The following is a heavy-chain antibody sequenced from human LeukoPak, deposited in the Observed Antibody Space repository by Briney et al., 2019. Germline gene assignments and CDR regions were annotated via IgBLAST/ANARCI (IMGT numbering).Heavy chain of an antibody. CDR2: ISYAGSNK. J-gene: IGHJ4*02. CDR3: AGIAVAGLY. Sequence: GGSLRLSCAASEFTFSNYAMHWVRQAPGRGLEWVALISYAGSNKYYADSVNGRFTISRDNSKNTLYLQMDNLRPDDTAIYYCAGIAVAGLYWGQGTLVTVSS. D-gene: IGHD6-19*01. V-gene: IGHV3-30*04. CDR1: EFTFSNYA.